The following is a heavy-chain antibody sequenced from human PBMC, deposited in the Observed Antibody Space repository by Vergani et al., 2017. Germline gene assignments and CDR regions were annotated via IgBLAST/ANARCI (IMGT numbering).Heavy chain of an antibody. Sequence: EVQLVESGGGLVQPGGPLRLSCAASGFTVSSNYMSWVRQAPGKGLEWVSVIYSGGSTYYADSVKGRFTISRDNSKNTLYLQMNSLRAEDTAVYYCARDLITGTTRTVYYYYGMDVWGQGTTVTVSS. CDR3: ARDLITGTTRTVYYYYGMDV. D-gene: IGHD1-14*01. CDR1: GFTVSSNY. J-gene: IGHJ6*02. V-gene: IGHV3-66*02. CDR2: IYSGGST.